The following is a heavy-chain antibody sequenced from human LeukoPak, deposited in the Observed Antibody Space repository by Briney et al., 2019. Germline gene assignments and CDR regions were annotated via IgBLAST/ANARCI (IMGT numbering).Heavy chain of an antibody. Sequence: SKTLSLTCTVSGGSMRSHYWSWIRQPPGKGLEWIGYIYHRGNVHYNPSLKSRVTMSVDTSKNQFSLKLTSVTAADTAVYYCARLGGPAAVDYWGQGTLVTVSS. D-gene: IGHD2-2*01. J-gene: IGHJ4*02. CDR1: GGSMRSHY. CDR2: IYHRGNV. V-gene: IGHV4-59*11. CDR3: ARLGGPAAVDY.